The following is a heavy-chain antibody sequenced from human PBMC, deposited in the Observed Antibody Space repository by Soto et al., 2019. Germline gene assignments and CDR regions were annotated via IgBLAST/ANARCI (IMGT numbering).Heavy chain of an antibody. V-gene: IGHV2-5*02. CDR2: IYWDDAK. CDR1: VFSLSTNGVG. Sequence: QITLKESGPTLVKPTQTPTLTCTFSVFSLSTNGVGVGWSRQPPGKALEWLAVIYWDDAKHYSPSLKSRLTITKDTFKNQVVLTMTNMDPVDTATYYCARKNYGDYPTDYWGQGTLVTVSS. J-gene: IGHJ4*02. D-gene: IGHD4-17*01. CDR3: ARKNYGDYPTDY.